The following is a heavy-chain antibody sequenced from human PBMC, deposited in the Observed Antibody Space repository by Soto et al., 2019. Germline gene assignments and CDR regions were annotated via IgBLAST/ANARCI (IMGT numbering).Heavy chain of an antibody. CDR3: ARDLLYIAAAGTGGGYYYGMDV. CDR1: GFTFSSYG. D-gene: IGHD6-13*01. J-gene: IGHJ6*02. V-gene: IGHV3-33*01. CDR2: IWYDGSNK. Sequence: GGSLRLSCAASGFTFSSYGMHWVRQAPGKGLEWVAVIWYDGSNKYYADSVKGRFTISRDNSKNTLYLQMNSLRAEDTAVYYCARDLLYIAAAGTGGGYYYGMDVWGQGTTVTVSS.